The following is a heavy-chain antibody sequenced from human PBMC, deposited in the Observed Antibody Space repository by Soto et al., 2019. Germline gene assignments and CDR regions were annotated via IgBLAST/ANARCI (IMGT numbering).Heavy chain of an antibody. CDR1: GGSISSGGYY. CDR2: IYYSGST. V-gene: IGHV4-31*03. Sequence: SETLSLTCTVSGGSISSGGYYWSWIRQHPGKGLEWIGCIYYSGSTYYNPSLKSRVTISVDTSKNQFSLKLSSVTAADTAVYYCARDLPPNNEYQLPLFGDSYYYGMDVWGQGTTVTVSS. D-gene: IGHD2-2*01. J-gene: IGHJ6*02. CDR3: ARDLPPNNEYQLPLFGDSYYYGMDV.